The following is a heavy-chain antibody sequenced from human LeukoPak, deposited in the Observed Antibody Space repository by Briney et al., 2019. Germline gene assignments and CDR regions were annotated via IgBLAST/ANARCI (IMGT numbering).Heavy chain of an antibody. CDR2: IYYSGST. Sequence: SETLSLTCTVSGGSISSSSYYWGWIRQPPGKGLEWIGSIYYSGSTYYNPSLKSRVTISVDTSKNQFSLKLSSVTAADTAVYYCASSGSGYYVWSFDYWGQGTLVTVSS. CDR3: ASSGSGYYVWSFDY. J-gene: IGHJ4*02. V-gene: IGHV4-39*07. D-gene: IGHD3-22*01. CDR1: GGSISSSSYY.